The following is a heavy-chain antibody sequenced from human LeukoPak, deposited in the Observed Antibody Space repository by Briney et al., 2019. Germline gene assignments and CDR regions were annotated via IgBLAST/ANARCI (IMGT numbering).Heavy chain of an antibody. CDR1: GFTFSSYW. J-gene: IGHJ4*02. CDR2: IKQGGSEK. V-gene: IGHV3-7*03. CDR3: ARDYYDSSGYYSGYFDY. Sequence: PGGSLRLSCAASGFTFSSYWMSWVRQAPGKGLEWVANIKQGGSEKYYVDSVKGRFTISRDNAKNSLYLQMNSLRAEDTAVYYCARDYYDSSGYYSGYFDYWGQGTLVTVSS. D-gene: IGHD3-22*01.